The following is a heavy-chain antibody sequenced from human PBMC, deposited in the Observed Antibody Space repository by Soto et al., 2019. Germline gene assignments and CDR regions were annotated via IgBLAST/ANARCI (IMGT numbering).Heavy chain of an antibody. CDR1: GYTFIGHY. J-gene: IGHJ6*02. V-gene: IGHV1-2*02. CDR3: AIEAGTPGNYYYGMDV. Sequence: QVQLVQSGAEVKKPGASVKVSCKASGYTFIGHYLHWVRQAPGQGLEWLGWTNPSSGATKFAQKFQGRVTMTSDTSISTADLELSILRSDDTDVSYSAIEAGTPGNYYYGMDVWGQGTKVTVSS. CDR2: TNPSSGAT. D-gene: IGHD1-7*01.